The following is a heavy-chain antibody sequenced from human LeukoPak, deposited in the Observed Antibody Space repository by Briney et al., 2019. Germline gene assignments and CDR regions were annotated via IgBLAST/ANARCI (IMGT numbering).Heavy chain of an antibody. V-gene: IGHV4-39*07. J-gene: IGHJ5*02. CDR3: ARRSAGLGWFDP. CDR1: GGSISSSSYY. D-gene: IGHD3-10*01. CDR2: IYHSGST. Sequence: PSETLSLTCTVSGGSISSSSYYWGWIRQPPGKGLEWIGEIYHSGSTNYNPSLKSRVTISVDKSKNQFSLKLSSVTAADTAVYYCARRSAGLGWFDPWGQGTLVTVSS.